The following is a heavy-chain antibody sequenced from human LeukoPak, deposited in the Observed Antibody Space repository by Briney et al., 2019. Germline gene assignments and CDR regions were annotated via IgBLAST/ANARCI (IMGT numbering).Heavy chain of an antibody. CDR2: ISGSGGST. D-gene: IGHD3-3*01. CDR3: AKLESPYNYYGMDV. Sequence: QPSETLSLTCTVSGGSISSGGYYWSWVRQPPGKGLEWVSGISGSGGSTHYADSVKGRFTISRDKSKNTLYLQMNSLRVEDTAVYYCAKLESPYNYYGMDVWGQGTTVTVS. J-gene: IGHJ6*02. V-gene: IGHV3-23*01. CDR1: GGSISSGGYY.